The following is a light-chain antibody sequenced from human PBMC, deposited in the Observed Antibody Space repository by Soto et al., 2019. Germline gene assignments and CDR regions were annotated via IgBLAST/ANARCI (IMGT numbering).Light chain of an antibody. V-gene: IGKV3-15*01. Sequence: EIVMTQSPATLSVSPGERATLSCRASQSVSSDLAWYQHKPGQAPRLLIYGASTRATGIPARFSGRGSGTEVTLTISSLQSVDFAVYYCKQYDNWPQTVGQGTKVEIK. CDR1: QSVSSD. J-gene: IGKJ1*01. CDR3: KQYDNWPQT. CDR2: GAS.